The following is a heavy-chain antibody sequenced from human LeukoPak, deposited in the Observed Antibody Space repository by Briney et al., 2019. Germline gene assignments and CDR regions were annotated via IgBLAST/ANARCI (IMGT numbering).Heavy chain of an antibody. D-gene: IGHD1-1*01. CDR2: ISGDGINI. J-gene: IGHJ5*02. Sequence: GGSLRLSCAASGFTFNTFDMTWVRQAPGKGLEWVSGISGDGINIYYSDSVKGRFTISRDTSKNTLHLQMNSLRTEDSAVYYCAKSWETGSTGSNPNWFDPWGQGTLVIVSS. V-gene: IGHV3-23*01. CDR3: AKSWETGSTGSNPNWFDP. CDR1: GFTFNTFD.